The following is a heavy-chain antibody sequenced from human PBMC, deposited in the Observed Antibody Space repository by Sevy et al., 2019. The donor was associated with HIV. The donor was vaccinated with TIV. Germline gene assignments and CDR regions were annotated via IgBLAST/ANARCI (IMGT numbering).Heavy chain of an antibody. CDR1: GFTFSSYS. Sequence: GGSLRLSCAASGFTFSSYSMNWVRQAPGKGLEWLSYTSSSSNTIYYEDSVRGRFTISRDNAKNSLSLQMNSLRVEDTAVYYCARGPGDGVSFDYWGRGTLVTVSS. D-gene: IGHD2-21*02. CDR3: ARGPGDGVSFDY. V-gene: IGHV3-48*04. CDR2: TSSSSNTI. J-gene: IGHJ4*02.